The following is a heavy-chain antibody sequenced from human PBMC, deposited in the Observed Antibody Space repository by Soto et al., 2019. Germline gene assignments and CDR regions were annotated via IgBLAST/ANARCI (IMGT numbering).Heavy chain of an antibody. D-gene: IGHD2-21*02. CDR2: ISSSSSYI. J-gene: IGHJ4*02. V-gene: IGHV3-21*01. CDR3: ARVMAYCGGDCYPDY. Sequence: EVQLVESGGGLVKPGGSLRLSCAASGFTFSSYSMNWVRQAPGKGLEWVSSISSSSSYIYNADSVKGRFTISRDNAKNSLDLQMNSLRAEDTAVYSCARVMAYCGGDCYPDYWGQGTLVTVSS. CDR1: GFTFSSYS.